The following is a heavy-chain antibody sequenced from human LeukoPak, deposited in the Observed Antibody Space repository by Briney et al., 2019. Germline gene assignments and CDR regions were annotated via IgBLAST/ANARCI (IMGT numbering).Heavy chain of an antibody. CDR3: ARAYDTAWGY. V-gene: IGHV4-39*07. Sequence: SETLSLTCTVSGGSISSSSYYWGWIRQPPGKGLEWIGSIYYSGSTYYNPSLKSRVTISVDTSKNQFSLKLSSVTAADTAVYYCARAYDTAWGYWGQGTLVTVSS. J-gene: IGHJ4*02. D-gene: IGHD3-3*01. CDR2: IYYSGST. CDR1: GGSISSSSYY.